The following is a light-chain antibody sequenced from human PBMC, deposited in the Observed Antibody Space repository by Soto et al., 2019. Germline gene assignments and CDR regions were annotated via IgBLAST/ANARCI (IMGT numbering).Light chain of an antibody. CDR1: QSVNNNF. Sequence: EIVLTQSPGTLSLSPGERATLSCRASQSVNNNFLAWYQQKPGQAPRLLSFGASNRATGIPDRFSGGGSGTDFTLTISRLEPEDFAVYYCQQYGSSPRTFGQGTKVEIK. J-gene: IGKJ1*01. CDR2: GAS. CDR3: QQYGSSPRT. V-gene: IGKV3-20*01.